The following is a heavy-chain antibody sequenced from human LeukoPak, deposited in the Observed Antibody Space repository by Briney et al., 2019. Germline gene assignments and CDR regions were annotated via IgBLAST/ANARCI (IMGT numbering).Heavy chain of an antibody. CDR3: ARDHTLVDYGDYSNPSGFDY. Sequence: ASVKVSCKASGYTFTSYGISWVRQAPGQGLEWMGWISAYNGNTNYAQKLQGRVTMTTDTSTSTAYMELRSLRSDDTAVYYCARDHTLVDYGDYSNPSGFDYWGQGTLVTVSS. CDR2: ISAYNGNT. J-gene: IGHJ4*02. CDR1: GYTFTSYG. D-gene: IGHD4-17*01. V-gene: IGHV1-18*01.